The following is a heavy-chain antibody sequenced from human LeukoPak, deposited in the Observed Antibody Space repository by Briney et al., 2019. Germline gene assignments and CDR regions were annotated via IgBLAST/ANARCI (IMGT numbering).Heavy chain of an antibody. CDR3: AREPGELGYCSSTSCYLDNNWFDP. J-gene: IGHJ5*02. CDR2: IYYSGST. V-gene: IGHV4-31*03. D-gene: IGHD2-2*01. CDR1: GGSISSGGYY. Sequence: KPSQTLSLTCTVSGGSISSGGYYWGWIRQHPGKGLEWIGHIYYSGSTYYNPSLKSRVTISVDTSKNQFSLKLSSVTAADTAVYYCAREPGELGYCSSTSCYLDNNWFDPWGQGTLVTVSS.